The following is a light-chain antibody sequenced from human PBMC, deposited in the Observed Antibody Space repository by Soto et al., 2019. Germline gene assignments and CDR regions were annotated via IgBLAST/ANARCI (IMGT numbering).Light chain of an antibody. V-gene: IGKV1-5*01. CDR1: QGISRW. J-gene: IGKJ1*01. CDR2: DAS. Sequence: DIQMTQSPSTLSTSVGDRVSITCRASQGISRWLAWYQQKPGKAPKLLIYDASSLESGVPSRFSGSGSGTEFTLTISSLQPDDFATYYCQQYNSYSTFGQGTKVDIK. CDR3: QQYNSYST.